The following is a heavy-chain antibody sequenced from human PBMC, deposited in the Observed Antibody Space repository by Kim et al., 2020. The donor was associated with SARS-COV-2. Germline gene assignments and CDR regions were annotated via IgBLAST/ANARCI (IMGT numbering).Heavy chain of an antibody. CDR1: GFTFSTYA. D-gene: IGHD3-10*01. CDR3: AKAFSYGSGSNYVTFDY. V-gene: IGHV3-23*01. J-gene: IGHJ4*01. Sequence: GGSLRLSCAASGFTFSTYAMSWVRQAPGKGLEWVSTISGRDGGTYFADSVKGRFTISRDNSKNTLYLQMNSLRVEDTAVYYCAKAFSYGSGSNYVTFDY. CDR2: ISGRDGGT.